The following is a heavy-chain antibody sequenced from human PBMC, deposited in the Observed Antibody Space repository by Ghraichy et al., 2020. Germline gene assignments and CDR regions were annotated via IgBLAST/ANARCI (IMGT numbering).Heavy chain of an antibody. CDR3: AREGVAATRPYFDY. V-gene: IGHV1-69*13. D-gene: IGHD2-15*01. Sequence: SVKVSCKASGGTFSSYAISWVRQAPGQGLEWMGGIIPIFGTANYAQKFQGRVTITADESTSTAYMELSSLRSEDTAVYYCAREGVAATRPYFDYWGQGTLVTVSS. J-gene: IGHJ4*02. CDR1: GGTFSSYA. CDR2: IIPIFGTA.